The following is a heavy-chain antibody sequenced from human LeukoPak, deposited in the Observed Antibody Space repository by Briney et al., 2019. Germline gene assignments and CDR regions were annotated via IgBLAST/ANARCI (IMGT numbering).Heavy chain of an antibody. J-gene: IGHJ4*02. CDR2: IYTSGST. V-gene: IGHV4-4*09. CDR1: GGSISSYY. D-gene: IGHD2-2*01. Sequence: SETLSLTCTVSGGSISSYYRSWIRQPPGKGLEWIGYIYTSGSTNYNPSLKSRVTISVDTSKNQFSLKLSSVTAADTAVYYCAGTLPDIVVVPAYDYWGQGTLVTVSS. CDR3: AGTLPDIVVVPAYDY.